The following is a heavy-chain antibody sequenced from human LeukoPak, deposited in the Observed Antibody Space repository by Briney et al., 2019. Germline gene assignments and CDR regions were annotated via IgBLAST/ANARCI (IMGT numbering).Heavy chain of an antibody. CDR2: IYHSGAT. J-gene: IGHJ5*02. CDR3: ARSPQGTATTANWLDP. V-gene: IGHV4-38-2*01. CDR1: GYSISRGNF. D-gene: IGHD4-17*01. Sequence: SETLSLTCSVSGYSISRGNFWGWIRQPPGKGLEWIGTIYHSGATYYNPSLKSRVTISVDTSKNQFSLKLSSVTAADTAVYYCARSPQGTATTANWLDPWGQGTLVTVSS.